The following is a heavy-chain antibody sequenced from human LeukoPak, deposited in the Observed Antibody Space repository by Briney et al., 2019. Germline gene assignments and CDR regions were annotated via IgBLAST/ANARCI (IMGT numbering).Heavy chain of an antibody. CDR2: IFTSGCT. V-gene: IGHV4-61*02. CDR1: GGSLSSGCYY. CDR3: ARDPGMEYYYYGMDV. Sequence: PPETLSLTCTVYGGSLSSGCYYWSWLRQPAGRGLEWFGRIFTSGCTNYNSSPKSPVTRSVDTSKNHFSLKLSSVTAADAAVYYCARDPGMEYYYYGMDVWGQGTTVTVSS. D-gene: IGHD6-13*01. J-gene: IGHJ6*02.